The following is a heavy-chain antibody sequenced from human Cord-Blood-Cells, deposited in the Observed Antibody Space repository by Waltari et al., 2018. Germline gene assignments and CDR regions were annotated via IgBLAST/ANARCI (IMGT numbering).Heavy chain of an antibody. J-gene: IGHJ4*02. Sequence: EVQLLESGGGLVQPGGSLRLSCAASGFTFSSYAMSWVRQAPGKGLEWVSAISGRGVSTYYADAVKGRFTISRDNSKNTLYLQMNSLRAEDTAVYYCAKVRSSSSWYYFDYWGQGTLVTVSS. CDR1: GFTFSSYA. V-gene: IGHV3-23*01. CDR2: ISGRGVST. D-gene: IGHD6-13*01. CDR3: AKVRSSSSWYYFDY.